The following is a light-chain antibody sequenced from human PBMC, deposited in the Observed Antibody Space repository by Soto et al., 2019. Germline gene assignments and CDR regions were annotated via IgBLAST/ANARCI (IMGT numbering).Light chain of an antibody. V-gene: IGKV1-5*03. CDR1: QGSRND. CDR2: KAS. J-gene: IGKJ1*01. CDR3: QQYNTYVWT. Sequence: DIQMTQSPSSLSACVADRVTITCRASQGSRNDLGWYQQKPGKAPKLLIYKASSLESGVPSRFSGSASGTEFTLTISSPQPDDFATYYCQQYNTYVWTFGQGTKVDIK.